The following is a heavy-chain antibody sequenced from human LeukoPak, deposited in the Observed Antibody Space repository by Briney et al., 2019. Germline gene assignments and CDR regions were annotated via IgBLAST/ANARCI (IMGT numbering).Heavy chain of an antibody. CDR3: ARDQGDILTGYYTGDYYYYYMDV. CDR2: ISSSGSTI. Sequence: GGSLRLSCAASGFTFSDYYMSWIRQAPGKGLEWVSYISSSGSTIYYADSVKGRFTISRDNAKNSLYLQMNSLRAEDTAVYYCARDQGDILTGYYTGDYYYYYMDVWGKGTTVTVSS. V-gene: IGHV3-11*04. D-gene: IGHD3-9*01. J-gene: IGHJ6*03. CDR1: GFTFSDYY.